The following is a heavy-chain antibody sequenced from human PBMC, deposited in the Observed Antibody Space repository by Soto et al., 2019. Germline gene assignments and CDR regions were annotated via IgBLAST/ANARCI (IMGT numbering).Heavy chain of an antibody. CDR1: GITFSDHD. D-gene: IGHD3-10*01. V-gene: IGHV3-72*01. CDR3: FLWVRGIINY. CDR2: SRTRADNYAT. J-gene: IGHJ4*02. Sequence: EVQLVESGGGLVQPGGSLRLSCAISGITFSDHDIDWVRQAAGKGLEWLGRSRTRADNYATDYAASVKGRFTFSRDDSRSALSLQMRSLKTGDTAMYDCFLWVRGIINYWGQGTLVTVSS.